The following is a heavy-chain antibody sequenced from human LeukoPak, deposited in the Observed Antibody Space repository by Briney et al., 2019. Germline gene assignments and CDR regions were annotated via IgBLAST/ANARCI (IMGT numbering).Heavy chain of an antibody. J-gene: IGHJ4*02. D-gene: IGHD2-21*01. CDR3: ARPFCGGDNCHSYFDH. Sequence: ASVKVSCKASGYTFTNYTMNWVRQAPGQGLEWMGWINPNTANPTYAQGFTGRFVFSVDTSVTTAYLQISRLKAEDTAVYYCARPFCGGDNCHSYFDHWGQGTLVTVSS. V-gene: IGHV7-4-1*02. CDR1: GYTFTNYT. CDR2: INPNTANP.